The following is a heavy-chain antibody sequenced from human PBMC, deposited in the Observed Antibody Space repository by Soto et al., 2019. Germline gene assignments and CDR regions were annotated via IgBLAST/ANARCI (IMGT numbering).Heavy chain of an antibody. J-gene: IGHJ4*02. D-gene: IGHD2-21*01. CDR2: INPTGGST. Sequence: QAHLVQSGAEVRKPGASVKVSCKTSGYRFTTYYLHWVRQAPGHGLEWMAIINPTGGSTNYAQKFRGRITLTMDTSTSTVYMELSSLRSEDTAVYYCARDLAAGDLWGQGTLVTVSS. V-gene: IGHV1-46*01. CDR3: ARDLAAGDL. CDR1: GYRFTTYY.